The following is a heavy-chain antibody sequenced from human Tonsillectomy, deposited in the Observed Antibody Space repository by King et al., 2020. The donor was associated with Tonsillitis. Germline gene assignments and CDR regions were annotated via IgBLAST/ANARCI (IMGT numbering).Heavy chain of an antibody. Sequence: MQLQESGPGLVKPSETLSLTCTVSGGSISSSSYYWGWIRQPPGKGLEWIGSIYYSGSTYYNPSLKSRVTISVDTSKNQFSLKLSPVTAADTAVYYCARLGYYYGSGSYYPREEYYFDYWGQGTLVTVSS. CDR3: ARLGYYYGSGSYYPREEYYFDY. D-gene: IGHD3-10*01. J-gene: IGHJ4*02. V-gene: IGHV4-39*01. CDR1: GGSISSSSYY. CDR2: IYYSGST.